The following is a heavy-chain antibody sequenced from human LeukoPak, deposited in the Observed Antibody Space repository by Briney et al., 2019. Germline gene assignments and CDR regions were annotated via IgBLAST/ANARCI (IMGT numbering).Heavy chain of an antibody. CDR2: IKQDGSEK. CDR3: AREENGVLAY. D-gene: IGHD2-8*01. J-gene: IGHJ4*02. V-gene: IGHV3-7*01. Sequence: GGSLRLSCAASGFTFSSQSMNWVRQAPGKGLEWVANIKQDGSEKYYVDSVKGRFTISRDNAKNSLYLQMNSLRAEDTAVYYCAREENGVLAYWGQGTLVTVSS. CDR1: GFTFSSQS.